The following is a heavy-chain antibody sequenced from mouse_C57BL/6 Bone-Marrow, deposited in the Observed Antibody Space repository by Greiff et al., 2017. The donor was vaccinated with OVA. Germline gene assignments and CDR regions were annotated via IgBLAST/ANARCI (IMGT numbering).Heavy chain of an antibody. CDR1: GYTFTSYW. CDR3: RYYYGSSSDY. V-gene: IGHV1-5*01. D-gene: IGHD1-1*01. CDR2: IYPGNSDT. J-gene: IGHJ2*01. Sequence: VQLQQSGTVLARPGASVKMSCKTSGYTFTSYWMHWVKQRPGPGLEWIGAIYPGNSDTSYNQKFKGKAKLTAVTSASTAYMELSSLTNEDSAVYYCRYYYGSSSDYWGQGTTLTVSS.